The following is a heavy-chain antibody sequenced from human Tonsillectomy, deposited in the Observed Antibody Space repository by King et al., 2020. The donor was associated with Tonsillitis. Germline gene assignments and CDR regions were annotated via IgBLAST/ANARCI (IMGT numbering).Heavy chain of an antibody. Sequence: VQLVESGGGLVQPGGSLRLSCAASGFTFSSYEMNWVRQAPGKRLEWLSYISSSGSTIYYADSVKGRFTTSRDNAKNSLYLQLNSLRVEDTAVYYCARDTTHYDSSGYPYWGQGTLVTVSS. CDR1: GFTFSSYE. J-gene: IGHJ4*02. CDR2: ISSSGSTI. V-gene: IGHV3-48*03. D-gene: IGHD3-22*01. CDR3: ARDTTHYDSSGYPY.